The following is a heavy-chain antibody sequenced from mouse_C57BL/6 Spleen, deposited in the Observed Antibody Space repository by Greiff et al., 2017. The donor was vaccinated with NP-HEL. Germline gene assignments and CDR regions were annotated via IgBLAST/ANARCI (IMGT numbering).Heavy chain of an antibody. D-gene: IGHD3-2*02. Sequence: VQLQQSGAELVKPGASVKMSCKASGYTFTTYPIEWMKQNHGKSLEWIGNFHPYNDDTKYNEKFKGKATLTVEKSSSTVYLELSRLTSDASAVDYCARAGQLRPYWDYWGQGTTLTVSS. CDR2: FHPYNDDT. CDR3: ARAGQLRPYWDY. CDR1: GYTFTTYP. J-gene: IGHJ2*01. V-gene: IGHV1-47*01.